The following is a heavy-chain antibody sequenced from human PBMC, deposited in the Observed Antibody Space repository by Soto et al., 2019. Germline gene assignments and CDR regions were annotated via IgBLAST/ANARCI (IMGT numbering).Heavy chain of an antibody. J-gene: IGHJ4*02. Sequence: QVQLQESGPGLMKPSETLSLTCTVSGGSVRSGSYYWSWIRQPPGKGLEWIGYIYYSGTTNYNPSLKSRVTISVDTSKNQFSLKLSSVTAADTAVYYCARVEDYGDYFDYWGQGTLVTVSS. D-gene: IGHD4-17*01. V-gene: IGHV4-61*01. CDR3: ARVEDYGDYFDY. CDR2: IYYSGTT. CDR1: GGSVRSGSYY.